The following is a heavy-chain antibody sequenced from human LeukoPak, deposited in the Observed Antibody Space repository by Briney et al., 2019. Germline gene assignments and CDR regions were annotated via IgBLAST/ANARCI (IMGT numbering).Heavy chain of an antibody. D-gene: IGHD4-17*01. V-gene: IGHV1-8*01. CDR2: MNPNSGNT. Sequence: GSVKVSCKASGYTFTSYDINWVRQATGQGLEWMGWMNPNSGNTGYAQKFQGRVTMTRNTSISTAYMELSSLRSEDTAAYYCARAGYGDYGGGYYFDYWGQGTLVTVSS. CDR1: GYTFTSYD. J-gene: IGHJ4*02. CDR3: ARAGYGDYGGGYYFDY.